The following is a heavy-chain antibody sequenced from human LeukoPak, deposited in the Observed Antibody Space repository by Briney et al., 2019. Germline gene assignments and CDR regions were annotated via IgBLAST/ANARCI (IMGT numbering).Heavy chain of an antibody. CDR1: GFTFSSYS. Sequence: GGSLRLSCAASGFTFSSYSMNWVRQAPGKGLEWVSSISSSSSYIYCADSVKGRFTISRDNAKNSLYLQMNSLRAEDTAVYYCASPGPYCSSTSCYNRYWGQGTLVTVSS. CDR2: ISSSSSYI. J-gene: IGHJ4*02. CDR3: ASPGPYCSSTSCYNRY. D-gene: IGHD2-2*02. V-gene: IGHV3-21*01.